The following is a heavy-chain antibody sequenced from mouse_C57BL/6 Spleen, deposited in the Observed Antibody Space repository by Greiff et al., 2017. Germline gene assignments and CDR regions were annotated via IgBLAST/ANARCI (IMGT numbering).Heavy chain of an antibody. Sequence: EVQRVESGGGLVQPKGSLKLSCAASGFSFNTYAMNWVRQAPGKGLEWVARIRSKSNNYATYYADSVKDRFTITRDDSESMLYLQMNNLKTEDTAMYYCGRHDPYEGYYAMDYWGQGTSVTVSS. D-gene: IGHD2-3*01. CDR3: GRHDPYEGYYAMDY. J-gene: IGHJ4*01. V-gene: IGHV10-1*01. CDR1: GFSFNTYA. CDR2: IRSKSNNYAT.